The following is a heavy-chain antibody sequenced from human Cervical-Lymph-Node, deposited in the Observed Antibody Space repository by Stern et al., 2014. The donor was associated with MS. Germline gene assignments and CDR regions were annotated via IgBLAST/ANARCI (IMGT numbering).Heavy chain of an antibody. CDR3: ARLERSYGGDY. V-gene: IGHV4-39*01. Sequence: QVQLQESGPGLVKPTATLSLTCTVTGGSISTNRYFWGWIRQTPGRGLEWMGRIYFAGNPSYTPSCESRATMSVDTSKNQFSLRLTSVTAADTAVYYCARLERSYGGDYWGQGIQVTVSS. J-gene: IGHJ4*02. CDR1: GGSISTNRYF. D-gene: IGHD5-18*01. CDR2: IYFAGNP.